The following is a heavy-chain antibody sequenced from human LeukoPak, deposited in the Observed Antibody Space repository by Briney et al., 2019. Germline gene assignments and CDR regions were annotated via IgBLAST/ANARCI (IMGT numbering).Heavy chain of an antibody. J-gene: IGHJ4*02. CDR3: ARDLRDSSGYSDY. Sequence: GRSLRLSCAASGFTFSSYAMHWVRQAPGKGLEWVSSISSSSSYIYYADSVKGRFTISRDNAKNSLYLQMNSLRAEDTAVYYCARDLRDSSGYSDYWGQGTLVTVSS. CDR1: GFTFSSYA. V-gene: IGHV3-21*01. D-gene: IGHD3-22*01. CDR2: ISSSSSYI.